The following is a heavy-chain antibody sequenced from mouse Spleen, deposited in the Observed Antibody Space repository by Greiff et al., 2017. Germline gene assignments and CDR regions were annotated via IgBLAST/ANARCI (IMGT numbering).Heavy chain of an antibody. CDR1: GFTFSSFG. CDR2: ISSGSSTI. V-gene: IGHV5-17*02. Sequence: EVKLVESGGGLVQPGGSRKLSCAASGFTFSSFGMHWVRQAPEKGLEWVAYISSGSSTIYYADTVKGRFTISRDNPKNTLFLQMTSLRSEDTAMYYCARWNPAMDYWGQGTSVTVSS. J-gene: IGHJ4*01. CDR3: ARWNPAMDY.